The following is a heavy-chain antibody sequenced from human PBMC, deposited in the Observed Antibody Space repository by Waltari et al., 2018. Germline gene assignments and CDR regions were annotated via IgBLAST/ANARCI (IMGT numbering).Heavy chain of an antibody. CDR3: ARGPRITIFGVVIRYYFDY. Sequence: QVQLQQWGAGLLKPSETLSLTCAVYGGSFSGYYWSWIRQHPGQGLEWIGEINHSGSTNYNPSLKSRVTISVDTSKNQFSLKLSSVTAADTAVYYCARGPRITIFGVVIRYYFDYWGQGTLVTVSS. CDR2: INHSGST. CDR1: GGSFSGYY. D-gene: IGHD3-3*01. V-gene: IGHV4-34*01. J-gene: IGHJ4*02.